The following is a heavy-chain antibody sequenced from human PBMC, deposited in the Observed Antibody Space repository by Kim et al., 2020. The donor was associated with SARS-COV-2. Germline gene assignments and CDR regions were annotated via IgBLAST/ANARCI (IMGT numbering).Heavy chain of an antibody. CDR3: ARLPTPAAKDNYYYYGMDV. CDR1: GYSFTSYW. CDR2: IYPGDSDT. Sequence: GESLKISCKGSGYSFTSYWIGWVRQMPGKGLEWMGIIYPGDSDTRYSPSFQGQVTISADKSISTAYLQWSSLKASDTAMYYCARLPTPAAKDNYYYYGMDVWGQGTTVTVSS. D-gene: IGHD2-2*01. J-gene: IGHJ6*02. V-gene: IGHV5-51*01.